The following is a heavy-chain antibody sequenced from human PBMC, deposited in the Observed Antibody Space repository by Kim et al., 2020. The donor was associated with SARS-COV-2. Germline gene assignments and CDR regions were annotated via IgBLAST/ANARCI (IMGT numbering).Heavy chain of an antibody. J-gene: IGHJ5*02. CDR3: ARGPGYSSSWYGARNWFDP. CDR2: INHSGST. V-gene: IGHV4-34*01. CDR1: GGSFSGYY. D-gene: IGHD6-13*01. Sequence: SETLSLTCAVYGGSFSGYYWSWIRQPQGKGLEWIGEINHSGSTNYNPSFKSRVTISVDTSKNQLSLKLSAVTAADTAVYYCARGPGYSSSWYGARNWFDP.